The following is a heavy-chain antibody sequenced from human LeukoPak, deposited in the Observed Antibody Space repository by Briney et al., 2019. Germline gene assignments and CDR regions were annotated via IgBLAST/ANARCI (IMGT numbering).Heavy chain of an antibody. D-gene: IGHD3-10*02. Sequence: GGSLRLSCAASGFTLSSYEMNWVRQAPGKGLEWVSYISSSGSTIYYADSAKGRFTISRDNAKNSLYLQMNSLRAEDTAVYYCAELGITMIGGVWGKGTTVTISS. CDR3: AELGITMIGGV. V-gene: IGHV3-48*03. CDR2: ISSSGSTI. J-gene: IGHJ6*04. CDR1: GFTLSSYE.